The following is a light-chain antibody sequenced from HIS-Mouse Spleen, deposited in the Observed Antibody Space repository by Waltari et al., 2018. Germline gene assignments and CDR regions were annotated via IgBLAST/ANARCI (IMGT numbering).Light chain of an antibody. V-gene: IGLV2-8*01. J-gene: IGLJ1*01. CDR2: EVS. CDR1: SSDVGGYNY. CDR3: SSYAGSNIGV. Sequence: QSALTQPPSASGSPGQSVTISCTGTSSDVGGYNYVSWYQQHPGKDSKPLIYEVSKRPSGVPDRFSGSKSGNAASLTVSGLQAEDEAYYYCSSYAGSNIGVFGTGTKVTVL.